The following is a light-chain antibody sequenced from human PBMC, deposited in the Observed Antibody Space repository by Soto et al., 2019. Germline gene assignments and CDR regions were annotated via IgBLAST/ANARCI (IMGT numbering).Light chain of an antibody. CDR2: EVS. CDR1: SSDVGGYNY. J-gene: IGLJ1*01. CDR3: SSYTSGSTLYV. Sequence: SVLTQPASVSGSPGQSITISCTGTSSDVGGYNYVCWYQQHPGKAPKLMIYEVSNRPSGVSTRFSGSKSGNTASLTISGLQAEDEADYYCSSYTSGSTLYVFGTGTKVTV. V-gene: IGLV2-14*01.